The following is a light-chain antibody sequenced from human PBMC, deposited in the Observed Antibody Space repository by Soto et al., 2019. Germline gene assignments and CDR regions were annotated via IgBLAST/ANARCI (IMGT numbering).Light chain of an antibody. V-gene: IGLV2-14*01. CDR3: NSFTSRNTLV. J-gene: IGLJ3*02. CDR1: SSDIGAYNF. CDR2: EVS. Sequence: QSVLTQPVSVSGSPGQSITISCTGTSSDIGAYNFVSWYQQHPGKVPKVIIYEVSNRPSGVPDRFSGSKSGNTASLTISGLQADDEADYYCNSFTSRNTLVFGGGTKVTVL.